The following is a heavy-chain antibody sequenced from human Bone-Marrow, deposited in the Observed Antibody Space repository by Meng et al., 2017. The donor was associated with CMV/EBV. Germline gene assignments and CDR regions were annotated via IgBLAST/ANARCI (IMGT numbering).Heavy chain of an antibody. CDR3: ARSYCSSTSCYWSDWFDP. CDR1: GYSFTGYY. J-gene: IGHJ5*02. D-gene: IGHD2-2*01. Sequence: ASVKVSCKASGYSFTGYYMHWVRQAPGQGLEWMGRINSNSDDTNYAQKLQGRVTMTTDTSTSTAYMELRSLRSDDTAVYYCARSYCSSTSCYWSDWFDPWGQGTLVTVSS. V-gene: IGHV1-2*02. CDR2: INSNSDDT.